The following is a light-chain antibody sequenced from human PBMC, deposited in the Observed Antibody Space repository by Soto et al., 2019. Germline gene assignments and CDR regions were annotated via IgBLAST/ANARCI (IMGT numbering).Light chain of an antibody. J-gene: IGKJ5*01. V-gene: IGKV1-17*03. CDR1: QGISNH. Sequence: DIQMTQSPSAMSASVGDRVTITCRASQGISNHLVWFQQKPGQVPKRLIYDASVLQAGVSSRFSGSGSGTDFTLTISSLQPEDFATYYCLHHHNFPITFGQGTRLEAK. CDR2: DAS. CDR3: LHHHNFPIT.